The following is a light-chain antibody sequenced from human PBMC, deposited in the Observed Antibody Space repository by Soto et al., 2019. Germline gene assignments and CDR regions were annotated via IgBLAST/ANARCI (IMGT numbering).Light chain of an antibody. Sequence: ETVLTQSPASLSLSPGERATLSCRASQSVSTSLAWYQQKPGQAPRLLIHEAYRRATGVPARFSGSGSGTDFTLTISSLEPEDFAVYYCQQRSNWPPRFTFGGGTKVEIK. CDR2: EAY. J-gene: IGKJ4*01. CDR1: QSVSTS. CDR3: QQRSNWPPRFT. V-gene: IGKV3-11*01.